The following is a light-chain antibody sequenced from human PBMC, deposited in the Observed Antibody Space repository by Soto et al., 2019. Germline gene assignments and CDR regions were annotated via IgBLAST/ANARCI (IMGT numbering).Light chain of an antibody. V-gene: IGLV1-36*01. CDR2: YDD. J-gene: IGLJ2*01. Sequence: QSVLTQPPSVSGAPRQRVTISCSGSNSNIGNNAVNWYQQLPGKAPKLLIYYDDLLPSGVSDRFSGSKSGTSASLAISGLRSEDEADYYCAAWDDSLSGQGVVFGGGTKLTVL. CDR1: NSNIGNNA. CDR3: AAWDDSLSGQGVV.